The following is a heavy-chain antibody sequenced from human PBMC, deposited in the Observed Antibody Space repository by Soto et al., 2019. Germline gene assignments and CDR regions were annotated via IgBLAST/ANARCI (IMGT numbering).Heavy chain of an antibody. J-gene: IGHJ5*02. Sequence: QITLKESGPTLVKPTQTLTLTCTFSGFSLSTSGVGVGWIRQPPGKALEGLALIYWDDDKRYSPSLKSRLTNTKETTKNQVVLTMTNMNPVDTATYCCAPRRGGYYDGSGVLLGWFDAWGQGTLVTVSS. D-gene: IGHD3-10*01. V-gene: IGHV2-5*02. CDR1: GFSLSTSGVG. CDR3: APRRGGYYDGSGVLLGWFDA. CDR2: IYWDDDK.